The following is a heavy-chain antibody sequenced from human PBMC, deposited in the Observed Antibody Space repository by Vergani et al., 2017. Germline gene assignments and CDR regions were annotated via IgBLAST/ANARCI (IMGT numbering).Heavy chain of an antibody. CDR1: GESIRSGSHY. D-gene: IGHD3-22*01. Sequence: QVKLQESGPGLLKPSQTLSLTCTVSGESIRSGSHYWSWIRQPAGKGPEWIGHIHTGGSTDLNPSFKSRVSISVDTSKSQFSLRLNSVTVADTAVYYCARGYDSSGYYLYYFDYWGQGTLVTVSS. CDR3: ARGYDSSGYYLYYFDY. J-gene: IGHJ4*02. CDR2: IHTGGST. V-gene: IGHV4-61*02.